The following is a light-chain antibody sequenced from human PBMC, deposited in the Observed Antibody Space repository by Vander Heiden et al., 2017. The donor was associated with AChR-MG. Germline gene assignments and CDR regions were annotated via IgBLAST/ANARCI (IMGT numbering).Light chain of an antibody. V-gene: IGLV4-69*01. CDR1: SGHTSYA. CDR3: QTWDAGAYVE. Sequence: QLVLTQSPSASASLGASVRLTCTLSSGHTSYAIAWHQHQPGKGPRFLMKITADGSHTKGDGIPDRFSGSSSGAERYLIISSLQSEDEADYYCQTWDAGAYVEFGRGTLLTVL. CDR2: ITADGSH. J-gene: IGLJ2*01.